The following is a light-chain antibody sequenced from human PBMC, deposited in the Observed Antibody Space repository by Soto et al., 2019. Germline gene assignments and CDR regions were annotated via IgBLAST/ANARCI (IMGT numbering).Light chain of an antibody. CDR1: QPISSNY. V-gene: IGKV3D-20*02. CDR2: GAS. J-gene: IGKJ4*01. Sequence: EIVLTQSPGTLSLSPGERATLSCRASQPISSNYLAWYQQNPGQAPRLLIYGASNRATGIPARFSGSGSGTDFTLTISSLEPEDFAVYYCQQRSNWPLTFGGGTKVDIK. CDR3: QQRSNWPLT.